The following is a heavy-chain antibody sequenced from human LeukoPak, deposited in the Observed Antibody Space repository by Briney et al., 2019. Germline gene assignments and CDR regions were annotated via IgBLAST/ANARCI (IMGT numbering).Heavy chain of an antibody. V-gene: IGHV4-4*02. Sequence: SETLSLTCAVSGVSISSSNWWSWVRQPPGKGLEWIGEIYHSGSTNYNPSLKSRATISVDKSKNHFSLKLSSVTAADTAVYYCARWGDSSGYYAFDYWGQGTLVTVSS. J-gene: IGHJ4*02. CDR3: ARWGDSSGYYAFDY. CDR1: GVSISSSNW. CDR2: IYHSGST. D-gene: IGHD3-22*01.